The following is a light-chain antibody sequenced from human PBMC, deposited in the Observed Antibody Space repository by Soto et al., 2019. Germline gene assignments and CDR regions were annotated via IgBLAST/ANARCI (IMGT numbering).Light chain of an antibody. V-gene: IGKV3-11*01. J-gene: IGKJ5*01. CDR2: DAS. CDR3: QQRSNWPPIT. Sequence: EIVLTQSPATLSLSPRERATLSCRASQSVGRYLAWYQQKPGQPPRLLIYDASNRATGIPARFSGSGSGTDFTLTISSLEPEDFAVYYCQQRSNWPPITFGQGTRLEIK. CDR1: QSVGRY.